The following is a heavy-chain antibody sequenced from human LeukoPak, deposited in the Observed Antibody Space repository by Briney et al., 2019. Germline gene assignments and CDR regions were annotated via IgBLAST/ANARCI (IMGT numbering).Heavy chain of an antibody. CDR1: GYSFTSYW. CDR2: IYPGDSDT. J-gene: IGHJ5*02. Sequence: GESLKISCKGSGYSFTSYWIGWVRPMPGKGLEWMGIIYPGDSDTRYSPSFQGQVTISADKSISTAYLQWSSLKASDTAMYYCARHPWEAAAGQDNWFDPWGQGTLVTVSS. D-gene: IGHD6-13*01. CDR3: ARHPWEAAAGQDNWFDP. V-gene: IGHV5-51*01.